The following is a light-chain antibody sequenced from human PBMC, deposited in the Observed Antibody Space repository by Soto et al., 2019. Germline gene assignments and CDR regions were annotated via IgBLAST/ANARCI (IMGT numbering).Light chain of an antibody. CDR1: PSVSIY. CDR3: QHRSNWPPIT. CDR2: DSS. Sequence: IVLTQSPATLSLSPGERATLSCRASPSVSIYLAWYQQKPGQAPRLLIYDSSNRAAGIPARFSARGSGTDFTLVISNLEPEDSAVYYCQHRSNWPPITCGQGTRLEIK. V-gene: IGKV3-11*01. J-gene: IGKJ5*01.